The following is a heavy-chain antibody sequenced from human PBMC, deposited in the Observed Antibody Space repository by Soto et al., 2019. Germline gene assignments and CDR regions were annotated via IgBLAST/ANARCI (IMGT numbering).Heavy chain of an antibody. Sequence: LSLTCAVYGGSLSGYYWSWIRQPPGKGLEWIGEINHSGSTNYNPSLKSRVTISVDTSKNQFSLKLSSVTAADTAVYYCARVVGYCSSTSCYHLRYFDYWGQGTLVTV. V-gene: IGHV4-34*01. CDR1: GGSLSGYY. D-gene: IGHD2-2*03. CDR2: INHSGST. J-gene: IGHJ4*02. CDR3: ARVVGYCSSTSCYHLRYFDY.